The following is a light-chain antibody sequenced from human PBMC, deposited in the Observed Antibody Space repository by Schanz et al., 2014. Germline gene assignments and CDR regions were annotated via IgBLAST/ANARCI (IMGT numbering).Light chain of an antibody. Sequence: QSALTQPPSASGSPGQSVTISCTGTTSDVGGYNYVSWYQQHPGKAPKLMIYDVSKRPSGVPDRFSGSKSGNTASLTISGLQAEDEADYYCSSYTTSGGLVFGGGTKLTVL. J-gene: IGLJ3*02. CDR2: DVS. V-gene: IGLV2-8*01. CDR1: TSDVGGYNY. CDR3: SSYTTSGGLV.